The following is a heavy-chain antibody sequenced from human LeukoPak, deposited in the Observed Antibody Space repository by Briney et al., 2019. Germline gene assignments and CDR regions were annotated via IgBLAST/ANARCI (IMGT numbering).Heavy chain of an antibody. J-gene: IGHJ6*03. CDR2: VNYSGDT. V-gene: IGHV4-59*11. CDR1: GGSITSHY. Sequence: SETLSLPCTVSGGSITSHYWTWLRQSPGKGLEYIAYVNYSGDTNYNPSLRSRVTISVDTSKNQYSLKLGSVSAAHTAVYCCARLLGDTALRVHYHYMLVWGKGTTLPVS. D-gene: IGHD5-18*01. CDR3: ARLLGDTALRVHYHYMLV.